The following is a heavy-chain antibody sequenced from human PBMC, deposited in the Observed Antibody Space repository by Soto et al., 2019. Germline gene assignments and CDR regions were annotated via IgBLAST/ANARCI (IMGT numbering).Heavy chain of an antibody. V-gene: IGHV4-59*01. D-gene: IGHD1-26*01. CDR2: IYYSRSP. CDR3: AREVSGSYYDYYDMDV. J-gene: IGHJ6*02. CDR1: GGPISSYY. Sequence: SETLSLTSTVPGGPISSYYWSWIRQPPGKGLEWIGYIYYSRSPNYNPPLQLRVTISVDTSKNQFSLKLSSVTAADTAVNYCAREVSGSYYDYYDMDVWGQGTTVTVSS.